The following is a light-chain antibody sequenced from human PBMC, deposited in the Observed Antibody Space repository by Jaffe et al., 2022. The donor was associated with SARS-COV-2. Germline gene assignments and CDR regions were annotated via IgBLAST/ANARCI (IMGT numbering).Light chain of an antibody. CDR1: QDITIY. Sequence: DIQMTQSPSSLSASVGDRVTITCRSSQDITIYLAWFQQKPGKAPKTVIFATNSLQSGVSPRFSGSGSGTEFTLTISNLQPEDFATYYCQQYKGFPYTFGQGTKLEIK. CDR2: ATN. V-gene: IGKV1-16*01. J-gene: IGKJ2*01. CDR3: QQYKGFPYT.